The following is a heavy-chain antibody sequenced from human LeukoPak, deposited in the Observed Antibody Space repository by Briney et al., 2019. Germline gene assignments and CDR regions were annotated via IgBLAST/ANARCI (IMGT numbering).Heavy chain of an antibody. CDR2: INSDGKTT. D-gene: IGHD2-15*01. CDR1: GFTFSDYS. V-gene: IGHV3-48*01. Sequence: GGSLRLSCAASGFTFSDYSMNWVRQAPGKGQEDLSYINSDGKTTWYADSVKGRFTISRDNSKNTLYLQMNSLRAEDTAVYYCANIGDCSGGSCYPNWFNPWGQGTLVTVSS. J-gene: IGHJ5*02. CDR3: ANIGDCSGGSCYPNWFNP.